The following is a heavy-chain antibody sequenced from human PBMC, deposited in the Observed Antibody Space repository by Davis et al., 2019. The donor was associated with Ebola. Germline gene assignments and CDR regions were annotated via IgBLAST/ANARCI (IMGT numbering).Heavy chain of an antibody. J-gene: IGHJ3*02. CDR2: INTNPGNP. D-gene: IGHD3-10*01. CDR3: ARAWGFGELLYHDAFDI. Sequence: ASVKVSCKASGYTFTSYAMNWVRQAPGQGLEWMGWINTNPGNPTYAQGFTGRFVFSLDTSVSTAYLQISSLKAEDTAVYYCARAWGFGELLYHDAFDIWGQGTMVTVSS. CDR1: GYTFTSYA. V-gene: IGHV7-4-1*02.